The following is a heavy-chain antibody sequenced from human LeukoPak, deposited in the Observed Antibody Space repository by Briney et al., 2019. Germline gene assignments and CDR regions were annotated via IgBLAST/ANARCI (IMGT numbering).Heavy chain of an antibody. CDR3: AKDHSDSGRAFEY. J-gene: IGHJ4*02. Sequence: GGSLRLSCAASGFTFRSYWMHWVRQAPGKGLVWVSRINRDGSSTNHADSVKGRFTISRDNAKNTLYLQMNSLRAEDTAVYYCAKDHSDSGRAFEYWGRGTLVTVSS. V-gene: IGHV3-74*01. CDR1: GFTFRSYW. CDR2: INRDGSST. D-gene: IGHD1-26*01.